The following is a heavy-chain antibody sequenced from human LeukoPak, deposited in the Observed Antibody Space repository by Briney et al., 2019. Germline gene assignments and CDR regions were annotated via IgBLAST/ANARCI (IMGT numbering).Heavy chain of an antibody. CDR3: ARSDGPFDF. V-gene: IGHV1-46*01. J-gene: IGHJ4*02. CDR2: IDPSGGST. CDR1: GYTFTIYY. Sequence: ASVKVSCKASGYTFTIYYIHWVRQAPGQGLEWMGIIDPSGGSTSYAQKFQGRVTMTRDMSTSTVYMELSSLRSEDTAVYYCARSDGPFDFWGQGTLVTASS. D-gene: IGHD5-24*01.